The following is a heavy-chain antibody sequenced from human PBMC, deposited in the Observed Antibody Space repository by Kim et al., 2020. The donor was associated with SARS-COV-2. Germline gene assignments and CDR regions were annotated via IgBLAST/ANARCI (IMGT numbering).Heavy chain of an antibody. CDR3: ARGQGELLYNWFDP. Sequence: SETLSLTCTVSGGSISSYYWSWIRQPPGKGLEWIGYIYYSGSTNYNPSLKSRVTISVDTSKNQFSLKLSSVTAADTAVYYCARGQGELLYNWFDPWGQGTLVTVSS. CDR2: IYYSGST. CDR1: GGSISSYY. D-gene: IGHD1-26*01. J-gene: IGHJ5*02. V-gene: IGHV4-59*01.